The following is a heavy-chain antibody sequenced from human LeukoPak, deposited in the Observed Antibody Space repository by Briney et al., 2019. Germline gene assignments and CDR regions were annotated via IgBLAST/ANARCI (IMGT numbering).Heavy chain of an antibody. CDR2: ISSSSSYI. Sequence: GGSLRLSCAASGFTFSSYSMNWVRQAPGKGLEWVSSISSSSSYIYYADSVKGRFSISRDNAKNSLYLQMNSLRAEDTAVYYCAREVTTRGEIDYWGQGTLVTVSS. V-gene: IGHV3-21*01. CDR3: AREVTTRGEIDY. D-gene: IGHD4-17*01. CDR1: GFTFSSYS. J-gene: IGHJ4*02.